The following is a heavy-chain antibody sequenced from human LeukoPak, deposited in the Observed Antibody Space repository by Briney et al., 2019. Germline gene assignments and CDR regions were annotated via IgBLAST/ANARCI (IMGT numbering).Heavy chain of an antibody. CDR3: ARAIAVPAYYYYYGMDV. V-gene: IGHV3-30*04. J-gene: IGHJ6*02. CDR2: ISYDGSNK. Sequence: GRSLRLSCAASGFTFSSYAMHWVRQAPGKGLEWVAVISYDGSNKYYADSVKGRFTISRDNSKNTLYLQMNSLRAEDTAVYYCARAIAVPAYYYYYGMDVWGQGTTVTVSS. D-gene: IGHD6-19*01. CDR1: GFTFSSYA.